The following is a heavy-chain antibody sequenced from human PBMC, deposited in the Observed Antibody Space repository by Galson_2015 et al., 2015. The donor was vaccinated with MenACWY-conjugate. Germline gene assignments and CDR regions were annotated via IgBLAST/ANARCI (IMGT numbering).Heavy chain of an antibody. V-gene: IGHV1-18*01. D-gene: IGHD3-16*01. CDR2: ISTYNGDT. Sequence: SVKVSCKASGYTFSTYGIAWVRQAPGHGLEWMGWISTYNGDTNYAQKFQGRVTMTTDTSTSTAYMELRSLRSDDTAMYYCARLKKRCESDYFWGSYGYWGQGTLLTVSS. CDR1: GYTFSTYG. CDR3: ARLKKRCESDYFWGSYGY. J-gene: IGHJ4*02.